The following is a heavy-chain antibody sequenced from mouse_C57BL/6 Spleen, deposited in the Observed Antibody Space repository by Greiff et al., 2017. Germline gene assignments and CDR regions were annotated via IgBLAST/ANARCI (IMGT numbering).Heavy chain of an antibody. J-gene: IGHJ3*01. CDR3: ARDDYPAWFAY. D-gene: IGHD2-4*01. CDR1: GFNIKDYY. Sequence: VQLKESGAELVKPGASVKLSCTASGFNIKDYYMHWVKQRTEQGLEWIGRIDPEDGETKYAPKFQGKATITADTSSNTAYLQLGSLTSEATAVYYGARDDYPAWFAYWGQGTLVTVSA. V-gene: IGHV14-2*01. CDR2: IDPEDGET.